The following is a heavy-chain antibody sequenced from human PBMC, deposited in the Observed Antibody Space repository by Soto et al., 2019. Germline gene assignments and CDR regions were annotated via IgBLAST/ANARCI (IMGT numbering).Heavy chain of an antibody. V-gene: IGHV4-39*01. CDR3: VRLIGNSWLDS. CDR1: GGSISSSNYY. CDR2: IYYSGNT. J-gene: IGHJ5*01. Sequence: SETLSLTCTVSGGSISSSNYYWGWIRQPPGKGLEWIGSIYYSGNTYYNPSLKSRVTISVDTSNNQLSLQLNSVTPDDTAVYYCVRLIGNSWLDSWGQGTLVTVSS.